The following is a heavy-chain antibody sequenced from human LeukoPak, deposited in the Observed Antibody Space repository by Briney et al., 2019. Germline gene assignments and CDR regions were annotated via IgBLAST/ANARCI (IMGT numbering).Heavy chain of an antibody. CDR1: GFTFSSYV. CDR2: IGGSGGST. V-gene: IGHV3-23*01. D-gene: IGHD1-26*01. J-gene: IGHJ3*02. CDR3: AKVRTSYAQDAFDI. Sequence: GGSLRLSCAASGFTFSSYVMTWVRQAPGKGLEWVSSIGGSGGSTYYADSVKGRFTISRDNSKNRLYLQLNSLRAEDTAVYYCAKVRTSYAQDAFDIWGQGTMVTVSS.